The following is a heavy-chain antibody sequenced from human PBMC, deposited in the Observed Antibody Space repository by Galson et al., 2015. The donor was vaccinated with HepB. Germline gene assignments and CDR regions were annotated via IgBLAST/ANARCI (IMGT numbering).Heavy chain of an antibody. CDR1: GFTFASYA. J-gene: IGHJ4*02. D-gene: IGHD3-9*01. V-gene: IGHV3-30*18. CDR2: ISQDGSSE. CDR3: AKARHILRYFDWLSFGDY. Sequence: ALRLACAAAGFTFASYAMRWVRQPPGDGLEWVAVISQDGSSEYYVSSVKGRFIISRDNSKNTLYLQMNSLRAEDTAIYYCAKARHILRYFDWLSFGDYWGRGTLVTVSS.